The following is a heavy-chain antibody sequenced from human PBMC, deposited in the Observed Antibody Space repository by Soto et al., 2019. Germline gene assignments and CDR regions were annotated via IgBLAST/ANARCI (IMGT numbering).Heavy chain of an antibody. D-gene: IGHD3-10*01. V-gene: IGHV1-24*01. J-gene: IGHJ6*03. CDR1: GYTLTELS. Sequence: ASVKVSCKVSGYTLTELSMHWVRQAPGKGLEWMGGFDPEDGETIYAQKFQGRVTMTEDTSTDTAYMELSSLRSEDTAVYYCATGSRSTMVRVPYYYYYMDVWGKGTTVPVS. CDR3: ATGSRSTMVRVPYYYYYMDV. CDR2: FDPEDGET.